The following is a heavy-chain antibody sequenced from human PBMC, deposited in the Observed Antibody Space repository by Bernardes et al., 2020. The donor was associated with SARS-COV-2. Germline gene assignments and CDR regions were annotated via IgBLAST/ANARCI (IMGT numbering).Heavy chain of an antibody. V-gene: IGHV3-23*01. CDR3: ARSIQLWLGGYYFDY. J-gene: IGHJ4*02. CDR2: ISNTGGKT. D-gene: IGHD5-18*01. CDR1: GFTFGSHA. Sequence: GGSLRLSCAASGFTFGSHAMNWVRQAPGRGLEWVSSISNTGGKTYYSDSVKGRFTISRDNPKRTLYLQMNSLRADDTAIYYCARSIQLWLGGYYFDYWGQGTLVTVSS.